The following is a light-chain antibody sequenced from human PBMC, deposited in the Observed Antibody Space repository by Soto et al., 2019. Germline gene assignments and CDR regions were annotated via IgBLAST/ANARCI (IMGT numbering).Light chain of an antibody. CDR2: EVN. J-gene: IGLJ3*02. CDR1: SSDVGGYNY. CDR3: NSFRTNYTWL. Sequence: QSALTQPPSASGSPGQSVAISCTGTSSDVGGYNYVSWYQQHPGKAPKLMIYEVNKRPSGISNRFSGSKSGNTASLTISGLQAEDEADYYCNSFRTNYTWLFGGGTKLTVL. V-gene: IGLV2-8*01.